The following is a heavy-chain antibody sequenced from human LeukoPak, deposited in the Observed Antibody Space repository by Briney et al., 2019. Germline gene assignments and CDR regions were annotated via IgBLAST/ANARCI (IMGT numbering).Heavy chain of an antibody. Sequence: ASVKVSCKASAYTFTGYYMHWVRQAPGQGLEWMGWINPNNGGTNYAQKFQGRVTMTSDTSISTAYMRLNGLTSDDTAIYYCASPDYYGSGSYRFDPWGQGTPVTVSS. J-gene: IGHJ5*02. CDR2: INPNNGGT. CDR3: ASPDYYGSGSYRFDP. D-gene: IGHD3-10*01. V-gene: IGHV1-2*02. CDR1: AYTFTGYY.